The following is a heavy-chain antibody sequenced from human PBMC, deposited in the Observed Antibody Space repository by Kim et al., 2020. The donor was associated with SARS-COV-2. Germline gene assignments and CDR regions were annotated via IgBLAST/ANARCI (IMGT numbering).Heavy chain of an antibody. J-gene: IGHJ6*02. CDR3: ARDTVLRYFDWLRGGGVDV. CDR1: GYTFTSYG. V-gene: IGHV1-18*04. CDR2: ISAYNGNT. D-gene: IGHD3-9*01. Sequence: ASVKVSCKASGYTFTSYGISWVRQAPGQGLEWMGWISAYNGNTNYAQKLQGRVTMTTDTSTSTAYMELRSLRSDDTAVYYCARDTVLRYFDWLRGGGVDVWGQGTTVTVSS.